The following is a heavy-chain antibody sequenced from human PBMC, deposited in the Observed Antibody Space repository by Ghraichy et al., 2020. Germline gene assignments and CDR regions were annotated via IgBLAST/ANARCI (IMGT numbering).Heavy chain of an antibody. CDR3: ASRSHDYLYGSGKYMTKYYFHY. V-gene: IGHV4-34*01. CDR2: INLSGST. CDR1: GGSFSSYF. J-gene: IGHJ4*02. D-gene: IGHD3-10*01. Sequence: SQTLSLTCAVYGGSFSSYFWSWIRQPPGKGLEWIGEINLSGSTSYNPSLKSRVTISVDTSKNQFSLTLSSVTATDTAVYYCASRSHDYLYGSGKYMTKYYFHYWGQGTLVTVSA.